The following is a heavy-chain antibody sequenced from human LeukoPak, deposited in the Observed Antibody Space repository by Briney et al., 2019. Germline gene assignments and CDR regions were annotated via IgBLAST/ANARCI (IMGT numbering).Heavy chain of an antibody. CDR2: IRYDGSKK. D-gene: IGHD4-17*01. Sequence: VGCLRLSRAEPGDSFSSYVVECVRQGPGERLEWVAFIRYDGSKKYYADSVKGRFTISKDNSKNTLYLQMNSLRAEDTAVYYCAKELGYGDYGNFAYWGQGTLVTVSS. J-gene: IGHJ4*02. V-gene: IGHV3-30*02. CDR1: GDSFSSYV. CDR3: AKELGYGDYGNFAY.